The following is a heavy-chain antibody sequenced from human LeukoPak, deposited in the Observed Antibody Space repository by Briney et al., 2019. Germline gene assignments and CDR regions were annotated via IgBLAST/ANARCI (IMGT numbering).Heavy chain of an antibody. CDR3: ARGGPITIFGVVIPHYFDY. J-gene: IGHJ4*02. D-gene: IGHD3-3*01. V-gene: IGHV4-34*01. CDR1: GGSFSGYY. CDR2: INHSGST. Sequence: PSETLSLTCAVYGGSFSGYYWSWIRQPPGKGLEWIGEINHSGSTNYNPSLKSRVTISVNTSKNQFSLKLSSVTAADTAVYYRARGGPITIFGVVIPHYFDYWGQGTLVTVSS.